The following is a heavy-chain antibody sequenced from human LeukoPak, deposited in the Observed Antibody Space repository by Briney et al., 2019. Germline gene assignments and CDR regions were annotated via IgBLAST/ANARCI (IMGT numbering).Heavy chain of an antibody. J-gene: IGHJ5*02. CDR3: ARGGASSSLMRFDP. V-gene: IGHV4-59*01. D-gene: IGHD6-13*01. Sequence: PSETLSLTCNVSGGSTSSYYWSWIRQPPGKGLEWVGYIYYSGSPNYNPSLKSRVTISVDTSKNQFSLKLSSVTAADTAVYYCARGGASSSLMRFDPWGQGTLVTVSS. CDR1: GGSTSSYY. CDR2: IYYSGSP.